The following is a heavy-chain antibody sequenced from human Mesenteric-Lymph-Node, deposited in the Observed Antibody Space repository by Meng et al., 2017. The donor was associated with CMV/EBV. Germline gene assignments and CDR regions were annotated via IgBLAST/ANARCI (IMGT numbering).Heavy chain of an antibody. V-gene: IGHV3-7*01. CDR1: GFTFSSYW. CDR3: ARDHGYCSSTSCRPTGAFDI. Sequence: GESLKISCAASGFTFSSYWMSWVRQAPGKGLEWVANIKQDGSEKYYVDSVKGRFTISRDNAKNSLYLQMNSLRAEDTAVYYCARDHGYCSSTSCRPTGAFDIWGQGTMVTVSS. CDR2: IKQDGSEK. D-gene: IGHD2-2*01. J-gene: IGHJ3*02.